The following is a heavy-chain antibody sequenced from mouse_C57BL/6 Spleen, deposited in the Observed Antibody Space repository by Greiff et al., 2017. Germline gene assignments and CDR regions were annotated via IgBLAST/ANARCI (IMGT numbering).Heavy chain of an antibody. CDR1: GYTFTSYW. V-gene: IGHV1-64*01. Sequence: VKLQQPGAELVKPGASVKLSCKASGYTFTSYWMHWVKQRPGQGLEWIGMIHPNSGSTNYNEKFKSKATLTVDKSSSTAYMQLSSLTSEDSAVYYCAREGDDYFDYWGQGTTLTVSS. D-gene: IGHD3-3*01. CDR2: IHPNSGST. J-gene: IGHJ2*01. CDR3: AREGDDYFDY.